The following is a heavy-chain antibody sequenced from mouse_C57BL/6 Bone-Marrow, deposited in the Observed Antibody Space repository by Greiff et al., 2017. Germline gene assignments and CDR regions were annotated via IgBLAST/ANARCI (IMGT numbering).Heavy chain of an antibody. J-gene: IGHJ1*03. CDR2: IHPNSGST. Sequence: QVQLQQPGAELVKPGASVKLSCKASGYTFPSYWMHWVTQRPGQGLEWIGMIHPNSGSTNYNEKFKSKATLTVDKSSSTAYMQLSSLTSEDSAVYYCARWTLYYYGSSWYFDVWGTGTTVTVSS. V-gene: IGHV1-64*01. CDR1: GYTFPSYW. CDR3: ARWTLYYYGSSWYFDV. D-gene: IGHD1-1*01.